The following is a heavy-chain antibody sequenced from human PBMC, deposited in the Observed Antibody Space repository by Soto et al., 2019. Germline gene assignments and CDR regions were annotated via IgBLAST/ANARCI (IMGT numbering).Heavy chain of an antibody. CDR3: ARGLSRYSSSWTPRGYYYYGMDV. CDR2: INHSGST. CDR1: GWSFSGYY. D-gene: IGHD6-13*01. Sequence: SETLSLTCSVYGWSFSGYYWSWIRQPPGKGLEWIGEINHSGSTNYNPSLKSRVTISVDTSKNQFSLKLSSVTAADTAVYYCARGLSRYSSSWTPRGYYYYGMDVWGQGTTVT. V-gene: IGHV4-34*01. J-gene: IGHJ6*02.